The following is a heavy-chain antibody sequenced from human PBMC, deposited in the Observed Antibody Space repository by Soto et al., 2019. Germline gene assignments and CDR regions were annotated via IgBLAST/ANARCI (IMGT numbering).Heavy chain of an antibody. D-gene: IGHD3-10*01. CDR2: IYSGGST. Sequence: GGSLRLSCAASGFTVSSNYMSWVRQAPGKGLEWVSVIYSGGSTYYADSVKGRFTISRHNSKNTLYLQMNSLRAEDTAVYYCARDGRVRGGITYYYYMDVWGKGTTVTSP. J-gene: IGHJ6*03. V-gene: IGHV3-53*04. CDR1: GFTVSSNY. CDR3: ARDGRVRGGITYYYYMDV.